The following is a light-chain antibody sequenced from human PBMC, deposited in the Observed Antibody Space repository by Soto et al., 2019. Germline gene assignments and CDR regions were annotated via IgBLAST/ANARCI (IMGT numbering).Light chain of an antibody. J-gene: IGKJ1*01. CDR2: KAS. Sequence: DIQMTQSPSTLSASVGDRVTITCRASQSISSWLAWYQQKPGKAPKLLIYKASSLDSGVPSRFSGSGSGTEFTLTISSLQPDDFATYYCQQYNRGFGQGTKVEIK. V-gene: IGKV1-5*03. CDR1: QSISSW. CDR3: QQYNRG.